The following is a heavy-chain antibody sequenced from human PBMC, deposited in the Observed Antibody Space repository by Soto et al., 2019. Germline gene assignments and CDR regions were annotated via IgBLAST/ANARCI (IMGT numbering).Heavy chain of an antibody. CDR1: GGSISSGGYY. J-gene: IGHJ4*02. V-gene: IGHV4-31*03. CDR3: ARGDVDDYGDYPDYFDY. CDR2: IYYSGST. D-gene: IGHD4-17*01. Sequence: PSETLSLTCTVSGGSISSGGYYWSWIRQHPGKGLEWIGYIYYSGSTYYNPSLKSRVTIPVDTSKNQFSLKLSSVTAADTAVYYCARGDVDDYGDYPDYFDYWGQGTLVTVSS.